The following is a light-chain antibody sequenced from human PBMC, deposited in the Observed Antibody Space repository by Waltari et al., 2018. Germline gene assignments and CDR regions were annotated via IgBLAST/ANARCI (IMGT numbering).Light chain of an antibody. Sequence: QSALTQPASVSGSPGQSITISCTGTSSDVGSYNLVSWYQQHPGNAPKLMFYEVSKRPAGVAKRFSGSKAGNTASLTISGLQAEDEADYYCCSYAGSSMWVFGGGTKLTVL. V-gene: IGLV2-23*02. CDR1: SSDVGSYNL. CDR2: EVS. J-gene: IGLJ3*02. CDR3: CSYAGSSMWV.